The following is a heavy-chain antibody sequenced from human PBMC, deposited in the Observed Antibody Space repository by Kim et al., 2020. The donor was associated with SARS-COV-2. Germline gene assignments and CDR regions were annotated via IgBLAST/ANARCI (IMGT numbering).Heavy chain of an antibody. CDR3: ARDGDLYSSGKDAFEI. CDR1: GFTFSRYW. Sequence: GGSLRLSCAAAGFTFSRYWMSWYRPAAGKGLEWVANIKQDGNQKYYVDSVTGRFTISRDNANNSLYLQMNSLRAEDTAMYYWARDGDLYSSGKDAFEIWGQGTMVTVSS. D-gene: IGHD6-19*01. CDR2: IKQDGNQK. V-gene: IGHV3-7*01. J-gene: IGHJ3*02.